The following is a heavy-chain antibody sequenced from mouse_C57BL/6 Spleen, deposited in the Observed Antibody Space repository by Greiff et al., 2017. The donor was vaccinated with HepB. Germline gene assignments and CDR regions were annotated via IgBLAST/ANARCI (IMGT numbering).Heavy chain of an antibody. D-gene: IGHD2-4*01. Sequence: VQLQQPGTELVKPGASVKLSCKASGYTFTSYWMHWVKQRPGQGLEWIGNINPSNGGTNYNEKFKSKATLTVDNSSSTAYMQLSSLTSADSAVYYCARGDIDYDDGEAYWGQGTLVAVSA. CDR3: ARGDIDYDDGEAY. V-gene: IGHV1-53*01. CDR1: GYTFTSYW. J-gene: IGHJ3*01. CDR2: INPSNGGT.